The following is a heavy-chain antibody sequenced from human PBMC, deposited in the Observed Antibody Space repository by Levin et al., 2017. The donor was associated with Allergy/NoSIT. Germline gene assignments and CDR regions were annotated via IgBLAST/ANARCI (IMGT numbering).Heavy chain of an antibody. CDR3: AKALGSLDPFDI. Sequence: PGESLKISCAASGFTFSTYAMGWVRQAPGKGLEWVSSISGSADTTYCADSLKGRFTISRDNSKNTLYLQMNNLRAEDAAVYYCAKALGSLDPFDIWGQGTMVTVSS. D-gene: IGHD7-27*01. CDR1: GFTFSTYA. J-gene: IGHJ3*02. V-gene: IGHV3-23*01. CDR2: ISGSADTT.